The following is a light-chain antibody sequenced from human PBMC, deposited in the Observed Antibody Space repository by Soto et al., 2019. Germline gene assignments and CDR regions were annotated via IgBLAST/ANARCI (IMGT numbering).Light chain of an antibody. Sequence: DIQMTQSPSTLSASVGYRVTITWRASESISTWLAWYQQKPGRAPKLLIYDASNLESGVPSRFSGSGSGTDFTLTISSLQPEDIATYYCQQYENFPVTFGQGTRLEI. V-gene: IGKV1-5*01. CDR2: DAS. CDR3: QQYENFPVT. CDR1: ESISTW. J-gene: IGKJ5*01.